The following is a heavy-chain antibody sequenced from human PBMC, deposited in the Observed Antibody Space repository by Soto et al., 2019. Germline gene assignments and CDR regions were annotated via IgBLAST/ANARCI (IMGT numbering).Heavy chain of an antibody. Sequence: GESLKISCKGSEYTFAGYWIAWVRQMPGKGLELMGIIYPSDSDTRYRPSFQGQVTISADKSISSAYLQWSSLRASDTAMYYCARGGVSTRTFDYWGQGTPVTVS. D-gene: IGHD3-3*01. CDR3: ARGGVSTRTFDY. CDR2: IYPSDSDT. CDR1: EYTFAGYW. V-gene: IGHV5-51*01. J-gene: IGHJ4*02.